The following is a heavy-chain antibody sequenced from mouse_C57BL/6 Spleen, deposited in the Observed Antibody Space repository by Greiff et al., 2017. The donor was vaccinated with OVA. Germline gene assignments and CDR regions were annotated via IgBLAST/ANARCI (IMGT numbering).Heavy chain of an antibody. Sequence: QVQLKQSGAELARPGASVKLSCKASGYTFTSYGISWVKQRTGQGLEWIGEIYPRSGNTYYNEKFKGKATLTADKSSSTAYMELRSLTSEDSAVYFGERQDITTVVATDWYFDVWGTGTTVTVSS. V-gene: IGHV1-81*01. D-gene: IGHD1-1*01. CDR3: ERQDITTVVATDWYFDV. CDR1: GYTFTSYG. CDR2: IYPRSGNT. J-gene: IGHJ1*03.